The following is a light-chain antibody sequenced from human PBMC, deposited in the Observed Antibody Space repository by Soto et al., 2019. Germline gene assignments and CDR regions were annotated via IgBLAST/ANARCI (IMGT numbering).Light chain of an antibody. Sequence: DIQMTQSPVSLSASVGDRVTITCRASETISTFLNWYQQKPGKAPKVLIYKASSLESGVPSRFSGSGSGTEFTLTISSLQPDDFATYYCQQYNSYWTFGQGTKVDIK. CDR3: QQYNSYWT. V-gene: IGKV1-5*03. CDR2: KAS. J-gene: IGKJ1*01. CDR1: ETISTF.